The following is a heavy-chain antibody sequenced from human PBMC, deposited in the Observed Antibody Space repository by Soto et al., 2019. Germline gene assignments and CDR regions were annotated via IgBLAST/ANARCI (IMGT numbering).Heavy chain of an antibody. D-gene: IGHD1-1*01. V-gene: IGHV4-59*08. CDR2: IYYSGST. Sequence: PSETLSLTCTVSGGSISSYYWSWIRQPPGKGLEWIGYIYYSGSTNYNPSLKSRVTISVDTSKNQFSLKLSSVTAADTAVYYCARHGSYYYYMDVWGKGTTVTVS. CDR1: GGSISSYY. J-gene: IGHJ6*03. CDR3: ARHGSYYYYMDV.